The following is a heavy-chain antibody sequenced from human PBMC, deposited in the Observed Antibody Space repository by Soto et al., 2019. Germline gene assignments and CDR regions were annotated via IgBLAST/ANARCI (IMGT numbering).Heavy chain of an antibody. CDR1: GFTFGSYW. J-gene: IGHJ4*02. Sequence: GGSLRLSCAASGFTFGSYWMHWVRQAPGAGLVWVSRINSDGSYTGYADSVKGRFTISRDNAKNTLYLQMNSLRAEDTAVYYCARGGYCSGSTCYTKGSPFDYWGQGTLVTVSS. D-gene: IGHD2-15*01. V-gene: IGHV3-74*01. CDR2: INSDGSYT. CDR3: ARGGYCSGSTCYTKGSPFDY.